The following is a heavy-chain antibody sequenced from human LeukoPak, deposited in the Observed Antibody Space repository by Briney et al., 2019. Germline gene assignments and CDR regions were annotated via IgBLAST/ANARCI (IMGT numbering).Heavy chain of an antibody. CDR3: ARYCSSTNCYDY. Sequence: GGSLRLSCAASGFTFNHYSMIWVRQAPGKGLEWVSYINSGSSTTYYADSVKGRFTISRDNAKNSLYLQMNSLRAEDTAVYYCARYCSSTNCYDYWGQGTLVTVSS. CDR1: GFTFNHYS. J-gene: IGHJ4*02. V-gene: IGHV3-48*01. CDR2: INSGSSTT. D-gene: IGHD2-2*01.